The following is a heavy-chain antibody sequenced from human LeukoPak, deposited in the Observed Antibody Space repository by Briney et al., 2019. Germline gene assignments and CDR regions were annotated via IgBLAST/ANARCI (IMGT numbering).Heavy chain of an antibody. V-gene: IGHV1-46*01. CDR3: AGRSTTAYNWFDP. CDR1: GYTFTSYY. J-gene: IGHJ5*02. D-gene: IGHD4-17*01. Sequence: ASVKVPCKASGYTFTSYYMHWVRQAPGQGLEWMGVINPSGGSTSYAQNFQGRVTMTRDTSTSTVYMELSSLRSEDTAVYYCAGRSTTAYNWFDPWGQGTLVTVSS. CDR2: INPSGGST.